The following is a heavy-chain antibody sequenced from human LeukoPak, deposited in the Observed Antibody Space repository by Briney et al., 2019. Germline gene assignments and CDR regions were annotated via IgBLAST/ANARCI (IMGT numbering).Heavy chain of an antibody. Sequence: GGSLRLSCAASGFTSSSYAMSWVRQAPGKGLEWVSAISGSGGSTYYADSVKGRFTISRDNSKNTLYLQMNSLRAEDTAVYYCAKSYSSSWCIDYWGQGTLVTVSS. CDR2: ISGSGGST. CDR1: GFTSSSYA. CDR3: AKSYSSSWCIDY. J-gene: IGHJ4*02. D-gene: IGHD6-13*01. V-gene: IGHV3-23*01.